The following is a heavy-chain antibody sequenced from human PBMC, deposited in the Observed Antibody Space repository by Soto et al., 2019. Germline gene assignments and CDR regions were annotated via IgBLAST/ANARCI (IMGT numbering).Heavy chain of an antibody. CDR3: AREKDYYGSGSYYGY. J-gene: IGHJ4*02. CDR2: IWYDGSNK. V-gene: IGHV3-33*01. D-gene: IGHD3-10*01. CDR1: GFTFSSYG. Sequence: QVQLVESGGGVVQPGRSLRLSCAASGFTFSSYGMHWVRQAPGKGLEWVAVIWYDGSNKYYADSVKGRFTISRDNSKNTLYLQMNSLRAEDTAVYYCAREKDYYGSGSYYGYWGQGTLVTVSS.